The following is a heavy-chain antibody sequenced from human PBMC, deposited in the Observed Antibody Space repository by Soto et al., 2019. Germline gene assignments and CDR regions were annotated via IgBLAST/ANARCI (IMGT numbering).Heavy chain of an antibody. CDR2: ISGSGGST. V-gene: IGHV3-23*01. CDR3: ARRGSGGYDDY. CDR1: GFTFSSYA. J-gene: IGHJ4*02. Sequence: EVQLLESGGGLVQPGGSLRLSCAASGFTFSSYAMRWVRQAPGKGLEWVSAISGSGGSTYYADSVKGRFTISRDNSKNTLYLQMNSLRSEDTTVYYCARRGSGGYDDYWGQGPLVTVSS. D-gene: IGHD1-26*01.